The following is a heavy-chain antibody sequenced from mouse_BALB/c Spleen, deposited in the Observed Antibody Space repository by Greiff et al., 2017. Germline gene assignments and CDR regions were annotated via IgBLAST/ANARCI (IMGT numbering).Heavy chain of an antibody. Sequence: QVQLKESGPGLVQPSQSLSITCTVSGFSLTSYGVHWVRQSPGKGLEWLGVIWSGGSTDYNAAFISRLSISKDNSKSQVFFKMNSLQADDTAIYYCARIKYGNYPDYWGQGTTLTVSS. J-gene: IGHJ2*01. CDR3: ARIKYGNYPDY. CDR1: GFSLTSYG. D-gene: IGHD2-10*02. CDR2: IWSGGST. V-gene: IGHV2-4-1*01.